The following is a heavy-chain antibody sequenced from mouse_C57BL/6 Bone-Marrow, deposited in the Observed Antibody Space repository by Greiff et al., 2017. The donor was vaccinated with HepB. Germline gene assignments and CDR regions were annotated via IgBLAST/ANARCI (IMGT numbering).Heavy chain of an antibody. V-gene: IGHV1-12*01. CDR3: ARSMTYYSNYVGWYFDV. CDR1: GYTFTSYN. CDR2: IYPGNGDT. J-gene: IGHJ1*03. Sequence: LQQSGAELVRPGASVKMSCKASGYTFTSYNMHWVKQTPRQGLEWIGAIYPGNGDTSYNQKFKGKATLTVDKSSSTAYMQLSSLTAEDSAVYFCARSMTYYSNYVGWYFDVWGTGTTVTVSS. D-gene: IGHD2-5*01.